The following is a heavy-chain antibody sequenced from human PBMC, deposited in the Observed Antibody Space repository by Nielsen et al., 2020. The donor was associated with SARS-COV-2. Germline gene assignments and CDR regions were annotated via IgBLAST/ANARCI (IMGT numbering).Heavy chain of an antibody. CDR2: TNAGTGNT. J-gene: IGHJ6*03. V-gene: IGHV1-3*01. D-gene: IGHD1-14*01. Sequence: ASVKVSCKASGYTFTTYAMYWVRQAPGQRLEWMGWTNAGTGNTKYSQNFQGRVTITRDTSATTAYMELSSLRFEDTAVYYCARKANYYYYMDVWGKGTTVTVSS. CDR3: ARKANYYYYMDV. CDR1: GYTFTTYA.